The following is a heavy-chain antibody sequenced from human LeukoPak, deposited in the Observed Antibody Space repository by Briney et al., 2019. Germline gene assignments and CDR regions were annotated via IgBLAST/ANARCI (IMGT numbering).Heavy chain of an antibody. D-gene: IGHD3-3*01. CDR1: GGTFSSYA. V-gene: IGHV1-69*01. Sequence: GSSVKVSCKASGGTFSSYAISWVRQAPGQGREWVGGIIPIFGTANYAQKFQGRVTITADESTSTADMKLSSLRSEDTAVYYCARPSSYYDFWSALFYWGQGTLVTVSS. CDR2: IIPIFGTA. CDR3: ARPSSYYDFWSALFY. J-gene: IGHJ4*02.